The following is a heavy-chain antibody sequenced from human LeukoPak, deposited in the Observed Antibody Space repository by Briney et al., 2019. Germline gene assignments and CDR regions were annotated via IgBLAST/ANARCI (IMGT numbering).Heavy chain of an antibody. D-gene: IGHD6-13*01. CDR2: ISAYNGNT. Sequence: ASVKVSCKASGYTFTSYGISWVRQAPGQGLEWMGWISAYNGNTNYAQKLQGRVTMTTDTSTSTAYMELRSLRSDDTAVYYCANEYSSSWYPAQVGYYYYGMDVWGQGTTVTVSS. CDR1: GYTFTSYG. CDR3: ANEYSSSWYPAQVGYYYYGMDV. J-gene: IGHJ6*02. V-gene: IGHV1-18*01.